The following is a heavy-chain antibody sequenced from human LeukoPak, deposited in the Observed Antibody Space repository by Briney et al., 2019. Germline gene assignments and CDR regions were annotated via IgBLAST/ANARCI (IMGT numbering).Heavy chain of an antibody. Sequence: SETLSLTCAVSGGSISSGGYYWSWIRQAPGKGLEWIGFVYYTGDTDYNPSLRGRVTISMDTSKNQFSLRLTSVTGADTAMYYCARDEAPEFGDGGTFDVWGQGTMVTVSS. V-gene: IGHV4-30-4*01. CDR1: GGSISSGGYY. CDR3: ARDEAPEFGDGGTFDV. J-gene: IGHJ3*01. D-gene: IGHD3-10*01. CDR2: VYYTGDT.